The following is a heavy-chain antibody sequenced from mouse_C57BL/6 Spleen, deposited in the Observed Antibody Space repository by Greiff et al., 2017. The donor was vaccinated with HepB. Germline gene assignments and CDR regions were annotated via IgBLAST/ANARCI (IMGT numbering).Heavy chain of an antibody. V-gene: IGHV1-59*01. CDR3: ARKQNVYYDYPFAY. Sequence: QVHVKQSGAELVRPGTSVKLSCKASGYTFTSYWMHWVKQRPGQGLEWIGVIDPSDSYTNYNQKFKGKATLTVDTSSSTAYMQLSSLTSEDSAVYYCARKQNVYYDYPFAYWGQRTLVTVSA. D-gene: IGHD2-4*01. J-gene: IGHJ3*01. CDR1: GYTFTSYW. CDR2: IDPSDSYT.